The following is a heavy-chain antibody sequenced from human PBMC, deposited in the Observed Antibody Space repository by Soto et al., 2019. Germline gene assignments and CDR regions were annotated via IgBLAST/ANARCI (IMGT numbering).Heavy chain of an antibody. CDR2: LYPNSAGT. J-gene: IGHJ5*02. V-gene: IGHV1-2*02. CDR3: AREMVRGVISDNWFDP. Sequence: GSSVKVSCKASGYTFTGYYMHWVRQAPGQGLEWMVCLYPNSAGTNYAQKFQGRVTMTRDTSISTAYMELSRLRSHDTAVYYCAREMVRGVISDNWFDPWGQGTLVTVSS. CDR1: GYTFTGYY. D-gene: IGHD3-10*01.